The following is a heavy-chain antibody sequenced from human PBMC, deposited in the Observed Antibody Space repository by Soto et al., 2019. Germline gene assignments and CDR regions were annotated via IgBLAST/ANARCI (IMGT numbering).Heavy chain of an antibody. CDR1: GGSFSGYY. J-gene: IGHJ6*02. D-gene: IGHD3-10*01. V-gene: IGHV4-34*01. CDR3: ARGKRITMVRGVTSYGMDV. CDR2: INHSGST. Sequence: PSETLSLTCAVYGGSFSGYYWSWIRQPPGKGLEWIGEINHSGSTNYNPSLKSRATISVDTSKNQFSLKLSSVTAADTAVYYCARGKRITMVRGVTSYGMDVWGQGTTVTVSS.